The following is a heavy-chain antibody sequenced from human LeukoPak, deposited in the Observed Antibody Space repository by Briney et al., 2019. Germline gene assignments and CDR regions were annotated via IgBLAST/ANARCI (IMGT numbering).Heavy chain of an antibody. CDR1: GFTVSNNS. CDR3: AGRRVLDASFDY. V-gene: IGHV3-66*02. CDR2: IYSGDNT. Sequence: PGGSLRLSCAASGFTVSNNSMSWVRQAPGKGLEWVSVIYSGDNTYYVESVKGRFTISRDNSKNTLFLQMNRLRAEDTAVYYCAGRRVLDASFDYWGQGTLVTVSS. D-gene: IGHD3-16*01. J-gene: IGHJ4*02.